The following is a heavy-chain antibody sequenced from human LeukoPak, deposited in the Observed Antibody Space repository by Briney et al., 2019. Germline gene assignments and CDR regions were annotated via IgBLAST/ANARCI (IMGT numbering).Heavy chain of an antibody. V-gene: IGHV4-59*08. D-gene: IGHD6-13*01. CDR3: ARHGAGGIEAAGTVWFDP. CDR1: GGSISSYY. Sequence: PSETLSLTCTVSGGSISSYYWSWIRQPPGKGLEWIGYIYYSGSTNYNPSLKSRVTISVDTSKNQFSLKLSSVTAADTAVYYCARHGAGGIEAAGTVWFDPWGQGTLVTVSS. J-gene: IGHJ5*02. CDR2: IYYSGST.